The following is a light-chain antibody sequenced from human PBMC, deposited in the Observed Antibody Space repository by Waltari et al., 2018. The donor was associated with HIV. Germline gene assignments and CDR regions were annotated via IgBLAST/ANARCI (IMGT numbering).Light chain of an antibody. CDR1: SSDVGGYSF. Sequence: QSALTQPRSVSGSPGQSVTISCTGTSSDVGGYSFVSWYQQHPNKAPKLMIYDGTKRPSGVPDRFSGSKSGNTASLTISVLQAEDEADYYCCSYAGDPWVFGGGTKLTVL. CDR2: DGT. V-gene: IGLV2-11*01. J-gene: IGLJ3*02. CDR3: CSYAGDPWV.